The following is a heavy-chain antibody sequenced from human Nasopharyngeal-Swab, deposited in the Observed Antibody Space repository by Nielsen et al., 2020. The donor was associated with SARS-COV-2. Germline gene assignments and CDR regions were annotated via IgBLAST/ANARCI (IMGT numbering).Heavy chain of an antibody. V-gene: IGHV4-39*07. CDR2: INHSGST. Sequence: SETLSLTCTVSGGSISSSSYYWGWIRQPPGKGLEWIGEINHSGSTNYNPSLKSRVTISVDTSKNQFSLKLSSVTAADTAVYYCARNRVSSTSEAPNYYYYYGMDVWGQGTTVTVSS. J-gene: IGHJ6*02. CDR1: GGSISSSSYY. CDR3: ARNRVSSTSEAPNYYYYYGMDV. D-gene: IGHD2-2*01.